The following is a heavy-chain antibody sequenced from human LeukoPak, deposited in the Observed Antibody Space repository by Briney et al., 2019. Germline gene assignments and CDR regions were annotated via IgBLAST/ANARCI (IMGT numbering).Heavy chain of an antibody. CDR1: GFTFSSYA. Sequence: PGGSLRLSCAASGFTFSSYAMSWVRQAPGKGLEWVSAISGSGGSTYYADSAKGRFTISRDNSKNTLYLQMNSLRAEDTAVYYCAKDTTRFLEPAYYYYGMDVWGQGTTVTVSS. D-gene: IGHD3-3*01. CDR3: AKDTTRFLEPAYYYYGMDV. CDR2: ISGSGGST. V-gene: IGHV3-23*01. J-gene: IGHJ6*02.